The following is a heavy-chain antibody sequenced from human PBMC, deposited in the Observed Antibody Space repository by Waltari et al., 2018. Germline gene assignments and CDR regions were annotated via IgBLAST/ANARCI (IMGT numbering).Heavy chain of an antibody. CDR1: VSIFTDYY. V-gene: IGHV1-2*06. D-gene: IGHD3-10*01. Sequence: QVQLVQSGAEVKKPGASVKVPCKAPVSIFTDYYIPWVRQDPGRGLGWVGLFNPDSGGTNYAQKFQGRVTMTTDTSITTAYMELSRLTSDDTALYYCVRGSGGYSWFDPWGQGTLLTVSS. J-gene: IGHJ5*02. CDR3: VRGSGGYSWFDP. CDR2: FNPDSGGT.